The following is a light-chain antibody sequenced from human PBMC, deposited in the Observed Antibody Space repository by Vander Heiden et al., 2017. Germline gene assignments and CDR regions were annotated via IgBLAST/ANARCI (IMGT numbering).Light chain of an antibody. Sequence: QIVVTPEPSLTVSPGGTVTLTCASSTGAVTSGSYPTWFQQNPGQAPRTLIYSTSSKHASTPARFSGSLLGGRAALTLSGVQPEDEAEYYCLLYWGGAWVFGGGTKLTVL. CDR1: TGAVTSGSY. CDR2: STS. J-gene: IGLJ3*02. V-gene: IGLV7-43*01. CDR3: LLYWGGAWV.